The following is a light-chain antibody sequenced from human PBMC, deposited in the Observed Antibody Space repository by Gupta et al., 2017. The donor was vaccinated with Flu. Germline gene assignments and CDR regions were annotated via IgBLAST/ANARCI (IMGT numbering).Light chain of an antibody. J-gene: IGKJ1*01. V-gene: IGKV3-20*01. CDR1: QSVSNTY. Sequence: EIVLTQSPGTLSLSPGERVTLSCRASQSVSNTYIAWYQQKPGQAPRLLIHGTSSRATGIPDRFSGSGSGSDYTLTISKLEPEDFAVYFCQHYGTFGQGTKVEIK. CDR2: GTS. CDR3: QHYGT.